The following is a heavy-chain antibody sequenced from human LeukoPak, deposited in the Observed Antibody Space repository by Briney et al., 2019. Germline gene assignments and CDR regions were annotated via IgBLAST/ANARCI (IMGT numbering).Heavy chain of an antibody. CDR2: ITSSSTSYT. Sequence: LGGSLRLSCAASGFISSDYYMSWIRQAPGKGLEWISYITSSSTSYTNYAGSVKGRFTISRDNAKNSLYLQMNSLTSDDTAVYYCARHGSGSSFDYWGQGTLVTVSS. D-gene: IGHD5-12*01. CDR3: ARHGSGSSFDY. V-gene: IGHV3-11*03. J-gene: IGHJ4*02. CDR1: GFISSDYY.